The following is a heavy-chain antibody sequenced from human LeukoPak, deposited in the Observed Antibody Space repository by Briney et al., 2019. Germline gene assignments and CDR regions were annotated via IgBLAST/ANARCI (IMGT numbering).Heavy chain of an antibody. CDR1: GFTFTNAW. CDR3: AKDLLRFLEWLFVFDY. Sequence: GGSLRLSCEASGFTFTNAWMSWVRQAPGKGLEWVSAISGSGGSTYYADSVKGRFTISRDNSKNTLYLQMNSLRAEDTAVYYCAKDLLRFLEWLFVFDYWGQGTLVTVSS. CDR2: ISGSGGST. D-gene: IGHD3-3*01. J-gene: IGHJ4*02. V-gene: IGHV3-23*01.